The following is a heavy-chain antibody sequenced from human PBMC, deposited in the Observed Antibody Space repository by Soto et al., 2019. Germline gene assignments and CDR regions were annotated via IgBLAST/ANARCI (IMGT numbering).Heavy chain of an antibody. D-gene: IGHD6-19*01. V-gene: IGHV3-48*03. CDR3: ARVSGIAVAGTTGDAFDI. Sequence: GESLKISCAASGFTFSNHEMNWVRQAPGKGLEWVSYISSSGSPTYYADSVKGRFTISRDNAKNSLYLQMNSLRGEDTAVYYCARVSGIAVAGTTGDAFDIWGQGTMVTVSS. J-gene: IGHJ3*02. CDR2: ISSSGSPT. CDR1: GFTFSNHE.